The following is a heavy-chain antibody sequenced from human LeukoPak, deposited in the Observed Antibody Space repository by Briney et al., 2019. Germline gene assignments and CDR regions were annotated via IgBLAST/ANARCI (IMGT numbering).Heavy chain of an antibody. Sequence: SETLSLTCTVSGGSISSYYWSWIRQPPGKGLKWIGYIYYSGSTSYSPSLRSRVTISVDTSKNQFSLKLSSVTAADTAVYYCARHFTGTFDYWGQGTLVTVSS. CDR3: ARHFTGTFDY. CDR1: GGSISSYY. CDR2: IYYSGST. V-gene: IGHV4-59*08. D-gene: IGHD3-9*01. J-gene: IGHJ4*02.